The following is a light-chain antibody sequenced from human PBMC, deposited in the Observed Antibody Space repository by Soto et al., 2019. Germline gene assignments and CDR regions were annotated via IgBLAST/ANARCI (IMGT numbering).Light chain of an antibody. V-gene: IGLV2-8*01. CDR3: SSYAGGNKV. J-gene: IGLJ2*01. CDR2: EVT. CDR1: SSDVGGNKY. Sequence: QSALTQPPSASGSPGQSVTISCTGTSSDVGGNKYVSWYQQHPGKAPKLMIYEVTRRPSGVPDRFSGSKSGNTASLTVSGLQAEDEADYYCSSYAGGNKVFGGGTQLTVL.